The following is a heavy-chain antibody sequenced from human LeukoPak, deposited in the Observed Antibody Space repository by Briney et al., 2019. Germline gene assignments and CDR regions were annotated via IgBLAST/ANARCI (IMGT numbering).Heavy chain of an antibody. Sequence: ASVKVSCKASGYTFTGYYMHWVRQAPGQGLEWMGWVNPNSGGTNYAQKFQGRVTMTRDTSISTVYMELSRLRSDDTAVYYCASGSFNDYSTYYFDYWGQGTLVTVSS. CDR3: ASGSFNDYSTYYFDY. CDR1: GYTFTGYY. J-gene: IGHJ4*02. V-gene: IGHV1-2*02. D-gene: IGHD4-4*01. CDR2: VNPNSGGT.